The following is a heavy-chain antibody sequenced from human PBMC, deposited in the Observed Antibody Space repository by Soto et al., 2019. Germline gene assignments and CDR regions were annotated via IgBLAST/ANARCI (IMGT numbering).Heavy chain of an antibody. Sequence: PGGSLRLSCSASGFTFSSYAMHWVRQAPGKGLEYVSAITSNGADTYYADSVKGRFTISRDNSKDTLYLQMSSLRAEDTALYYCAKDYGGYDSSGQSHFDSWGQGTLVTVSS. V-gene: IGHV3-64*04. J-gene: IGHJ4*02. D-gene: IGHD3-22*01. CDR1: GFTFSSYA. CDR2: ITSNGADT. CDR3: AKDYGGYDSSGQSHFDS.